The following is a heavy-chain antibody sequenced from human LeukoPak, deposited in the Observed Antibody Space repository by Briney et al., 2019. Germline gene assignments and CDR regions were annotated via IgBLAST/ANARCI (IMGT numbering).Heavy chain of an antibody. CDR3: ARDQGVVVAANDY. CDR2: INPNSGGT. J-gene: IGHJ4*02. CDR1: GYTFTSYD. V-gene: IGHV1-2*02. D-gene: IGHD2-15*01. Sequence: ASVKVSCKASGYTFTSYDINWVRQAPGQGLEWMGWINPNSGGTNYAQKFQGRVTMTRDTSISTAYMELSRLRSDDTAVYYCARDQGVVVAANDYWGQGTLVTVSS.